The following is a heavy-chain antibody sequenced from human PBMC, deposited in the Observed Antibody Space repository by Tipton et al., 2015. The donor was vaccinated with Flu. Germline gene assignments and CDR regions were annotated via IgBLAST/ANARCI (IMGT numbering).Heavy chain of an antibody. D-gene: IGHD6-19*01. CDR3: ARAQSSVWAGYYYGLDV. V-gene: IGHV4-61*02. Sequence: TLSLTCTVSGDSISSGNYFWNWIRQSAGEGLEWIGRIHTSGTTYYKPSLKTRVAISVDTSKNHFSLEMTSVTASDTAVYFCARAQSSVWAGYYYGLDVLGQGTTVTVSS. CDR2: IHTSGTT. CDR1: GDSISSGNYF. J-gene: IGHJ6*02.